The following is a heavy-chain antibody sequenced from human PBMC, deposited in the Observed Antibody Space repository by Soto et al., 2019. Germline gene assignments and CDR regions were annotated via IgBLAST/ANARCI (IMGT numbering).Heavy chain of an antibody. CDR2: ISAYNGNT. CDR3: ARDYEYQLLRDYYYGMDV. V-gene: IGHV1-18*04. CDR1: GYTFTSYG. J-gene: IGHJ6*02. Sequence: ASVKVSCKASGYTFTSYGISRVRQAPGQGLEWMGWISAYNGNTNYAQKLQGRVTMTTDTSTSTAYMELRSLRSDDTAVYYCARDYEYQLLRDYYYGMDVWGQGTTVTVS. D-gene: IGHD2-2*01.